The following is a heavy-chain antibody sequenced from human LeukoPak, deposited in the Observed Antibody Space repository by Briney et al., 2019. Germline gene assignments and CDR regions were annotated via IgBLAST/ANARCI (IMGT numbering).Heavy chain of an antibody. CDR3: ARVSRLYYDFWSGPQNQDDAFDI. D-gene: IGHD3-3*01. CDR2: INHSGST. J-gene: IGHJ3*02. Sequence: PSETLSLTCAVSGGSFSGYYWSWIRQPPGKGLEWIGEINHSGSTNYNPSPESRVTISVDTSKYQFSLQLSSVPAADTAVYYCARVSRLYYDFWSGPQNQDDAFDIWGQGTMVTVSS. CDR1: GGSFSGYY. V-gene: IGHV4-34*01.